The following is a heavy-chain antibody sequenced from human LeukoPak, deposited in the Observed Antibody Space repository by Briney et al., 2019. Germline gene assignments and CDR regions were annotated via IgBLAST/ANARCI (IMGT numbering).Heavy chain of an antibody. D-gene: IGHD6-13*01. Sequence: PGGSLRLSCAASGFTFSSYSMNWVRQAPGKGLEWVSSISSSSSYIYYADSVKGRFTISRDNAKNSLYLQMNSLRAEDTAVYYCARDPEAAADPNWFDPWGQGTLVTVSS. CDR2: ISSSSSYI. CDR1: GFTFSSYS. J-gene: IGHJ5*02. V-gene: IGHV3-21*01. CDR3: ARDPEAAADPNWFDP.